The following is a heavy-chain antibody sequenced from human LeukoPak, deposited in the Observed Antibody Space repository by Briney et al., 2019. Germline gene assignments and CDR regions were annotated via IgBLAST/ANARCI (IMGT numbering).Heavy chain of an antibody. D-gene: IGHD3-22*01. CDR1: GLTLSTYE. CDR3: ASRDFYDTTGYLFDY. Sequence: GASLRPSCAASGLTLSTYEMNSVRQHPGKGLDWVTYITTIGSTMSYADSVKGRFSISRDNAKNSLYLQLNGLRAEDTAVYYFASRDFYDTTGYLFDYWGQGTLVTV. CDR2: ITTIGSTM. J-gene: IGHJ4*02. V-gene: IGHV3-48*03.